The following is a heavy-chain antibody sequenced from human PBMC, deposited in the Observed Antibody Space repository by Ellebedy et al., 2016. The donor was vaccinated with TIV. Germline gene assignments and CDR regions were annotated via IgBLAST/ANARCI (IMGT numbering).Heavy chain of an antibody. CDR2: IYPGDSEA. D-gene: IGHD2-2*01. V-gene: IGHV5-51*01. CDR3: ARPSAMTHAFDI. CDR1: GYTFTDYW. J-gene: IGHJ3*02. Sequence: GESLKISCKGSGYTFTDYWVGWVRQMPGKGLEWMGIIYPGDSEARYSPSFQGQVTISADKSISTAYLQWSSLKASDTAMYYCARPSAMTHAFDIWGQGTMVTVSS.